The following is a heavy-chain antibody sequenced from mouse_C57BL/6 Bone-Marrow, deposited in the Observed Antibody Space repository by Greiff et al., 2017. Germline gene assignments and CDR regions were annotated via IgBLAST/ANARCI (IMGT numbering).Heavy chain of an antibody. Sequence: VQRVESGPGLVQPSQSLSITCTVSGFSLTSYGVHWVRQSPGKGLEWLGVIWSGGSTDYNAAFISRLSISKDNSKSQVFFKMNSLQADDTAIYYCARPVYYGSSYAMDYWGQGTSVTVSS. CDR1: GFSLTSYG. D-gene: IGHD1-1*01. CDR2: IWSGGST. J-gene: IGHJ4*01. V-gene: IGHV2-2*01. CDR3: ARPVYYGSSYAMDY.